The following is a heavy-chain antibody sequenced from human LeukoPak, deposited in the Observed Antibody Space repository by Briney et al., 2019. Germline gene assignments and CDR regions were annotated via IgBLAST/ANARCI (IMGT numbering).Heavy chain of an antibody. CDR2: IYYSGST. Sequence: SETLSLTCTVSGGSISSYYWSWIRQPPGKGLEWIGYIYYSGSTNYNPSLKSRVTISVDTSKNQFSLKLSSVTAADTAVYYCARKAVGAIYYFDYWGQGTLVTVSS. CDR3: ARKAVGAIYYFDY. D-gene: IGHD1-26*01. J-gene: IGHJ4*02. V-gene: IGHV4-59*01. CDR1: GGSISSYY.